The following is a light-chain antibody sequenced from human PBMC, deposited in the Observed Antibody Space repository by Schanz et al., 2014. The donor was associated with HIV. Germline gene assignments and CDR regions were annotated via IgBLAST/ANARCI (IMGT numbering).Light chain of an antibody. V-gene: IGKV1-27*01. J-gene: IGKJ1*01. CDR2: AAS. CDR1: HDIGTY. CDR3: QKYDSVPRT. Sequence: DIQMTQSPSSLSASVGERVTITCRASHDIGTYLAWYRQKPGKVPNLLIYAASTLQSGVSSRFSGSRSGTDFTLTISSLQSEDVATYYCQKYDSVPRTFGQGTKVEIK.